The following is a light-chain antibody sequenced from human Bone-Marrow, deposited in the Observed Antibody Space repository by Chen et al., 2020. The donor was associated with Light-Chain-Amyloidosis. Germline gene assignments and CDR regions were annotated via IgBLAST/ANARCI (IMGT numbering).Light chain of an antibody. CDR1: QSVSSY. J-gene: IGKJ2*01. CDR2: AAS. CDR3: QQRGNRPYT. V-gene: IGKV3-11*01. Sequence: EIVLTQSPATLSLSPGERATLSCRASQSVSSYLAWYQQKPGQAPRLLIYAASNRATGIPARFSGSGSGTDFTLTVSSLEPEDFAVYYCQQRGNRPYTFGQGTKLEIK.